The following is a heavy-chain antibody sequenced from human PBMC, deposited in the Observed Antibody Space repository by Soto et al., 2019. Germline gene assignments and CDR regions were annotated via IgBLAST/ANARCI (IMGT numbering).Heavy chain of an antibody. Sequence: SQTLSLTCAISGESVSRNSAAWNWIRQSPSRGLEWLGRTYYRSKWFYDYAVSVKSRVAINPDTSKNQFSLHLNSETPEDTAVYYCARDLGYCSGGSCHSNGMDVWGHGTTVTVSS. D-gene: IGHD2-15*01. V-gene: IGHV6-1*01. CDR3: ARDLGYCSGGSCHSNGMDV. CDR2: TYYRSKWFY. CDR1: GESVSRNSAA. J-gene: IGHJ6*02.